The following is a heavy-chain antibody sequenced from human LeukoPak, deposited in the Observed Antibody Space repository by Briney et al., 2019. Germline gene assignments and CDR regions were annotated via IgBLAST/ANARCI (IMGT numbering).Heavy chain of an antibody. V-gene: IGHV4-61*01. Sequence: SETLSLTCTVSGGSISSSSYYWTWIRQPPGKGLEWIGYVYYSGNTNYNPSLRSRVTISIDTSKNQFSLNLKSVTAADTAIYYCAREGLAARRGAFDIWGQGTVVSVSS. CDR3: AREGLAARRGAFDI. CDR1: GGSISSSSYY. J-gene: IGHJ3*02. D-gene: IGHD6-6*01. CDR2: VYYSGNT.